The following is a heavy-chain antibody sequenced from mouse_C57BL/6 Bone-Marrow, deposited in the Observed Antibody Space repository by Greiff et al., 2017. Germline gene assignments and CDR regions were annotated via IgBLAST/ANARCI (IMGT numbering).Heavy chain of an antibody. J-gene: IGHJ3*01. D-gene: IGHD2-1*01. CDR1: GYTFTSYG. Sequence: EVKVVESGAELVRPGSSVKMSCKTSGYTFTSYGINWVKQRPGQGLEWIGYIYIGNGYTEYNEKFKGKATLTSDTSSSTAYMQLSSLTSEDSAVYYCARKGNFTWFAYWGQGTLVTVSA. CDR3: ARKGNFTWFAY. CDR2: IYIGNGYT. V-gene: IGHV1-58*01.